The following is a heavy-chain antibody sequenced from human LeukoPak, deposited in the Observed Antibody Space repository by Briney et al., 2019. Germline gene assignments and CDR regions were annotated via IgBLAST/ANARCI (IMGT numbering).Heavy chain of an antibody. J-gene: IGHJ4*02. CDR2: INTDGSTT. Sequence: GGSLRLSCAASGFTFSNQWMHCVRQVPGKGLEWVSGINTDGSTTIYADSVKGRFTISRDNAKNSLYLQMNSLRAEDTAVYYCARGWWSGYDAKLDYWGQGTLVTVSS. V-gene: IGHV3-74*01. D-gene: IGHD5-12*01. CDR3: ARGWWSGYDAKLDY. CDR1: GFTFSNQW.